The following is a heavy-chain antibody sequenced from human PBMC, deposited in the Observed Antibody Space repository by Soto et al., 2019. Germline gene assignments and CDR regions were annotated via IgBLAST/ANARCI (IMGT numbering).Heavy chain of an antibody. Sequence: SETLSLTCTASGVSIISYYWSWIRQSPEKGLEWIGYIYYTGSTKYNASLKSRVTMSVDTSKNQLSLNLSSLTAADTAVYYCARHSKFSEGKYYYGMDVWGQGTTVT. V-gene: IGHV4-59*01. D-gene: IGHD6-19*01. CDR2: IYYTGST. CDR1: GVSIISYY. J-gene: IGHJ6*02. CDR3: ARHSKFSEGKYYYGMDV.